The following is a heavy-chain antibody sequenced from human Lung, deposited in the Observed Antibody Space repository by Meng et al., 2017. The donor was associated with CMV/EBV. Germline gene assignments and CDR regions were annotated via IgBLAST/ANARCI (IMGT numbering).Heavy chain of an antibody. CDR2: IWHSGGA. CDR3: GRDASRGIDV. J-gene: IGHJ6*02. Sequence: SETXSLTCSVSRDSITHHHWAWIRQPPGKGLEWVGYIWHSGGATYNPSLKGRVTISLDKSRTQFSLKVNSVTSADTAVYYCGRDASRGIDVWGQGTTVTVSS. V-gene: IGHV4-59*11. D-gene: IGHD6-6*01. CDR1: RDSITHHH.